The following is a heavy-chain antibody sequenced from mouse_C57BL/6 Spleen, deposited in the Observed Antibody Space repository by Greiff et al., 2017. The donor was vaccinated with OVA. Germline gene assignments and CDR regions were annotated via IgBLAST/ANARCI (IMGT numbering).Heavy chain of an antibody. J-gene: IGHJ4*01. CDR2: IWGDGST. CDR1: GFSLTSYG. Sequence: VKLMEPGPGLVAPSPSLSISCTVSGFSLTSYGVSWVRQPPGKGLEWLGVIWGDGSTNYHSALISRQSISKDNSRSQVFLKLNSLQTDDAATYYCAKPGLLSMGDYWGQGTSVTVSS. D-gene: IGHD2-1*01. CDR3: AKPGLLSMGDY. V-gene: IGHV2-3*01.